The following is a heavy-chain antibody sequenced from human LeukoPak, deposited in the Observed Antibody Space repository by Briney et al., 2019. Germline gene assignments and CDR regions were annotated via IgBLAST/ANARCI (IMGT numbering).Heavy chain of an antibody. D-gene: IGHD1-26*01. CDR3: AADTRENDAFDI. J-gene: IGHJ3*02. CDR2: IVVGSGNT. Sequence: ASVKVSCKASGFTFTSSAMQWVRQARGQRPEWIGWIVVGSGNTNYAQKFQERVTITRDMSTSTAYMELSSLRSEDTAVYYCAADTRENDAFDIWGQGTMVTVSS. CDR1: GFTFTSSA. V-gene: IGHV1-58*02.